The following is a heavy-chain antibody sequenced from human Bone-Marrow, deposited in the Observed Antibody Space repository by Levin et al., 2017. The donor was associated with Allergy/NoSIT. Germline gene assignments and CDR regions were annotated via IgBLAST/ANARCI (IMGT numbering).Heavy chain of an antibody. CDR2: ISYNSAII. CDR3: AKSPTAYYYDSSGYYGMDV. Sequence: SGGSLRLSCAASGFTFEDYAMHWVRQTPGKGLEWVSGISYNSAIIVYADSVKGRFTVSRDNTKNSLYLQMNSLRVEDTALYYCAKSPTAYYYDSSGYYGMDVWGQGTTVTVSS. D-gene: IGHD3-22*01. J-gene: IGHJ6*02. V-gene: IGHV3-9*01. CDR1: GFTFEDYA.